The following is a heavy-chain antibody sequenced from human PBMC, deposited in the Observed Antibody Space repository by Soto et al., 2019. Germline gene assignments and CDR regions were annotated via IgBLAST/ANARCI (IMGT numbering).Heavy chain of an antibody. J-gene: IGHJ4*02. CDR2: VYYSVST. CDR1: GGSISGYY. D-gene: IGHD5-12*01. V-gene: IGHV4-59*01. Sequence: PSETLSLTCTLSGGSISGYYWSWIRQLPGKGLEWIGYVYYSVSTKYNSSLESRVTISVDMSNNQFALRLTSVTAADTAGCYCAKYRRTDAEGYRLDFWGQGTLVTVSS. CDR3: AKYRRTDAEGYRLDF.